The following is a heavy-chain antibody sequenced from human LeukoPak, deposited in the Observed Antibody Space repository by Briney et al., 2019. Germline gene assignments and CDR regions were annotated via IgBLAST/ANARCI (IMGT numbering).Heavy chain of an antibody. CDR3: ARKSRGYSGSYDY. CDR2: IYYSGST. V-gene: IGHV4-38-2*02. CDR1: GYSISSGYY. Sequence: PSETLSLTCTVSGYSISSGYYWGWIRQPPGKGLEWIGYIYYSGSTNYNPSLKSRVTISVDTSKNQFSLKLSSVTAADTAVYYCARKSRGYSGSYDYWGQGTLVTVSS. D-gene: IGHD1-26*01. J-gene: IGHJ4*02.